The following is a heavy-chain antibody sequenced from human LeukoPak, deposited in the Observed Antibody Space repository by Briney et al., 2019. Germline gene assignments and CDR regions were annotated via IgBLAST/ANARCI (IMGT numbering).Heavy chain of an antibody. Sequence: SQSLSLTCAISGDSVSSNSAAWTWIRQSPSRGLEWLGRTYYRSKWSNDYEVSVQSRITINPDTSKNQFSLQLNSVTPEDTAVYYCARGRVTTIANYYYYYIDVWGKGTTVTVSS. J-gene: IGHJ6*03. D-gene: IGHD4-17*01. CDR2: TYYRSKWSN. V-gene: IGHV6-1*01. CDR3: ARGRVTTIANYYYYYIDV. CDR1: GDSVSSNSAA.